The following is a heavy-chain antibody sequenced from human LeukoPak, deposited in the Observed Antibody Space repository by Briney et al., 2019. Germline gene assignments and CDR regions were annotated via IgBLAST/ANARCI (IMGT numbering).Heavy chain of an antibody. CDR3: ARGILTGSYYFDY. D-gene: IGHD3-9*01. J-gene: IGHJ4*02. Sequence: PSETLSLTCTVSGGSISRYYWSWIRQPPGKGLEWLASIYYSGSTNYNPSLKSRVTISVDTSKNQFSLKLSSVTAADTAVYYCARGILTGSYYFDYWGQGTLVTVSS. V-gene: IGHV4-59*01. CDR2: IYYSGST. CDR1: GGSISRYY.